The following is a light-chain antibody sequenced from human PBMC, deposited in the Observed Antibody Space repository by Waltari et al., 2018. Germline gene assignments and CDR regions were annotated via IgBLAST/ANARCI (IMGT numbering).Light chain of an antibody. CDR2: GAS. CDR3: QQRSNWPRYT. J-gene: IGKJ2*01. Sequence: EIVLTQSPATLSLSPGESATLSCRASQSVNKYLDWFQQKPGQAPRLLIYGASNRAAGIPARFSGSGSGTDFTLTISSLEPEDFAVYYCQQRSNWPRYTFGQGTKLEIK. V-gene: IGKV3-11*01. CDR1: QSVNKY.